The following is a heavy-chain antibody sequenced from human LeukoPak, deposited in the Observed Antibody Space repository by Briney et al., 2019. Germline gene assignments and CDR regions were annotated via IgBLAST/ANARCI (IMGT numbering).Heavy chain of an antibody. J-gene: IGHJ4*02. CDR3: ARGLRDGYKSGYFDY. V-gene: IGHV4-34*01. Sequence: SETLSHTCAVYGGSFSGYYWSWIRQPPGKGLEWIGEINHSGSTNYNPSLKSRVTISVDTSKNQFSLKLSSVTAADTAVYYCARGLRDGYKSGYFDYWGQGTLVTVSS. CDR2: INHSGST. D-gene: IGHD5-24*01. CDR1: GGSFSGYY.